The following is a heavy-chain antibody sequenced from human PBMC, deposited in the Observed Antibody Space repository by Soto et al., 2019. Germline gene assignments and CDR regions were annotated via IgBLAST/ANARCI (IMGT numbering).Heavy chain of an antibody. CDR3: ARGAPIVVVVAATQRRWFDP. V-gene: IGHV4-34*01. J-gene: IGHJ5*02. CDR1: GGSFSGYY. Sequence: QVQLQQWGAGLLKPSETLSLTCAVYGGSFSGYYWSWIRQAPGKGLEWIGEINHSGSTNYNPSLKSRVTISVDTSKNQFSLKLSSVTAADTAVYYCARGAPIVVVVAATQRRWFDPWGQGTLVTVSS. D-gene: IGHD2-15*01. CDR2: INHSGST.